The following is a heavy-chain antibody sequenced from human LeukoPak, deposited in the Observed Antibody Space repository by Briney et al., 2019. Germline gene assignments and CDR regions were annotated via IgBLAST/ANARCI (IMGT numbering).Heavy chain of an antibody. CDR3: ARGRGSYYDFWSGHHGYYFDY. CDR1: GGSISNYY. J-gene: IGHJ4*02. V-gene: IGHV4-59*12. D-gene: IGHD3-3*01. CDR2: IYYSGST. Sequence: PSETLSLTCTVSGGSISNYYWSWIRQPPGKGLEWIGYIYYSGSTNYNPSLKSRVTISVDTSKNQFSLKLSSVTAADTAVYYCARGRGSYYDFWSGHHGYYFDYWGQGTLVTVSS.